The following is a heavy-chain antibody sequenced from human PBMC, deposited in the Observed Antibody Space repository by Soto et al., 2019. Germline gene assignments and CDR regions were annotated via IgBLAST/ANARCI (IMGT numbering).Heavy chain of an antibody. Sequence: GGSLRLSCVGTGLNFDDFSMHWVRQAPGKGLEWVSGITWNSRVLAYADSVKGRFTISRDNARNSLYLQMDSLRDEDTALYYCAKGRYDFWSPYYFDSWGQGTLVTVSS. CDR3: AKGRYDFWSPYYFDS. J-gene: IGHJ4*02. D-gene: IGHD3-3*01. CDR1: GLNFDDFS. CDR2: ITWNSRVL. V-gene: IGHV3-9*01.